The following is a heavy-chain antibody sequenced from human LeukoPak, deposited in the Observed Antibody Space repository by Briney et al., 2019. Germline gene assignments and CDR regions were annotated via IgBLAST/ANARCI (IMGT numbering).Heavy chain of an antibody. CDR3: AGDKTTGGWYEIDY. CDR1: GFTVSSYY. Sequence: SGGSLRLSCAASGFTVSSYYMSWVRQAPGKGLESVSVISNEGGTYYADSVKGRFTISRGNSKNTVYLQMNSLRAEDTAVYYCAGDKTTGGWYEIDYWGQGTLVTVSS. CDR2: ISNEGGT. D-gene: IGHD6-19*01. J-gene: IGHJ4*02. V-gene: IGHV3-53*01.